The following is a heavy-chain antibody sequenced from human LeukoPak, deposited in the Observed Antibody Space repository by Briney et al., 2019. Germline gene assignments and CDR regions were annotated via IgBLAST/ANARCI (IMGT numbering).Heavy chain of an antibody. Sequence: GGSLRLSCAASGFSFSTYTMNWVRQAPGKGLERVAGIQHDGSRTYYADSVKGRFTISRDNSKNTLYLQMNSLRAEDTAVYYCAKRGPYDSSGYYYYYYGMDVWGQGTTVTVSS. V-gene: IGHV3-30-3*02. D-gene: IGHD3-22*01. J-gene: IGHJ6*02. CDR1: GFSFSTYT. CDR2: IQHDGSRT. CDR3: AKRGPYDSSGYYYYYYGMDV.